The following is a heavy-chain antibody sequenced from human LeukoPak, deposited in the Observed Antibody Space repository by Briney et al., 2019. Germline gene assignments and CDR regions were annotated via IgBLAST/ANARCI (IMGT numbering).Heavy chain of an antibody. CDR3: ASPPPWSSGWYFLYY. J-gene: IGHJ4*02. CDR2: IYPGDSDT. V-gene: IGHV5-51*01. D-gene: IGHD6-19*01. CDR1: GYSFTSYW. Sequence: GESLKISCKGSGYSFTSYWIGWVRQMPGKGLEWMGIIYPGDSDTRYSPSFQGQVTISADKSISTAYLQWSSLNASDTAMYYCASPPPWSSGWYFLYYWGQGTLVTVSS.